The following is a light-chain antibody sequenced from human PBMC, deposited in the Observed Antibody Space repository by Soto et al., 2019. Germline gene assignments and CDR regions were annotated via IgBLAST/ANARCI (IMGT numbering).Light chain of an antibody. CDR3: EQSYGSPPT. Sequence: DIQMTQSPSSLSASVGDRVTITCRASQSINTYLNWYQQKPGKAPKLLISAASSLQSGVPARFSGSGSGTDFTLIISSVQPEDFATCYCEQSYGSPPTFGQGTKVDIK. J-gene: IGKJ1*01. CDR1: QSINTY. V-gene: IGKV1-39*01. CDR2: AAS.